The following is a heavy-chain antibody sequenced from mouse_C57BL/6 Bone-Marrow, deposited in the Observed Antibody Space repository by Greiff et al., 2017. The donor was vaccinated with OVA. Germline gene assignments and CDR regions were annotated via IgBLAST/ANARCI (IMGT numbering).Heavy chain of an antibody. Sequence: QVQLKQPGAELVKPGASVKLSCKASGYTFTSYWMHWVKQRPGRGLEWIGRIDPNSGGTKYNEKFKSKATLTVDKPSITAYMQLSSLTSEDSAVYYCARPSSSPTVGGQGTLVTVSA. CDR3: ARPSSSPTV. CDR2: IDPNSGGT. CDR1: GYTFTSYW. V-gene: IGHV1-72*01. D-gene: IGHD1-1*01. J-gene: IGHJ3*01.